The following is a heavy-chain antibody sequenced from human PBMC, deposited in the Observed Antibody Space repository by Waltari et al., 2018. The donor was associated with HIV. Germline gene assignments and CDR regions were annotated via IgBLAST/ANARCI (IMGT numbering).Heavy chain of an antibody. J-gene: IGHJ4*02. Sequence: TLSLTCTVSGGSISSGSYYWSWIRQPAGKGLEWIGRIYTSGSTNYNPSLKSRVTISVDTSKNQFSLKLSSVTAADTAVYYCARGSGWELRPEDYWGQGTLVTVSS. CDR1: GGSISSGSYY. CDR3: ARGSGWELRPEDY. V-gene: IGHV4-61*02. CDR2: IYTSGST. D-gene: IGHD1-26*01.